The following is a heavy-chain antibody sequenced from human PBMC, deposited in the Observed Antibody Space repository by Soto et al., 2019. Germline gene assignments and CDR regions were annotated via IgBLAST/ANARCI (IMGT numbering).Heavy chain of an antibody. D-gene: IGHD3-10*01. CDR2: INHSGST. V-gene: IGHV4-34*01. Sequence: SENLSLTCAVYGGSFSGYYWSWIRQPPGKGLEWIGEINHSGSTNYNPSLKSRVTISVDTSKNQFSLKLSSVTAADTAVYYCVRGVRIYYYGSGSYQLTFDYSGQRTPVTVSS. J-gene: IGHJ4*02. CDR3: VRGVRIYYYGSGSYQLTFDY. CDR1: GGSFSGYY.